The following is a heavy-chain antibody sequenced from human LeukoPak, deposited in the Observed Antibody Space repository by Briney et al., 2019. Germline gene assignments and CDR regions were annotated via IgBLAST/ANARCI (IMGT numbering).Heavy chain of an antibody. CDR3: ARGGYYYGSGSLYYFDY. D-gene: IGHD3-10*01. CDR2: IYSGGST. J-gene: IGHJ4*02. V-gene: IGHV3-53*01. CDR1: GFTFSSYW. Sequence: GGSLRLSCAASGFTFSSYWMHWVRQAPGKGLEWVSIIYSGGSTYYTDSVKGRFTISRDNSKNTLYLQMNNLRAEDTAVYYCARGGYYYGSGSLYYFDYWGQGTLVTVSS.